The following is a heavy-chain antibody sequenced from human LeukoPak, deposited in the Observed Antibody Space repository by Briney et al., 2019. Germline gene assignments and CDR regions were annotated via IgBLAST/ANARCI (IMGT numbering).Heavy chain of an antibody. CDR3: ARGPDYDILADYFDY. CDR2: ISYDGSNK. Sequence: PGGSLRLSCAASGFTLSNYALHWVRQAPAKGLEWVAVISYDGSNKFYADSVRGRFTISRDNSKNTLFLQMNSLRPEDTAVYYCARGPDYDILADYFDYWGQGTLVTVSS. D-gene: IGHD3-9*01. CDR1: GFTLSNYA. V-gene: IGHV3-30*04. J-gene: IGHJ4*02.